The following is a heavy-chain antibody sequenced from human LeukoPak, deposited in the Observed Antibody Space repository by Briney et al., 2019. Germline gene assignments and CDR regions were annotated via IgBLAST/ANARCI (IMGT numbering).Heavy chain of an antibody. CDR3: ARDAFLEDGGNYMDV. Sequence: PGGSLRLSCAASGFTFSTYNMNWVRQAPGKGLEWVSSISSSSNYIYYTDSVKGRFTISRDNAKNSLYLQVNSLRAEDTAVYYCARDAFLEDGGNYMDVWGQGTTVTVSS. J-gene: IGHJ6*02. V-gene: IGHV3-21*04. CDR1: GFTFSTYN. CDR2: ISSSSNYI. D-gene: IGHD4-23*01.